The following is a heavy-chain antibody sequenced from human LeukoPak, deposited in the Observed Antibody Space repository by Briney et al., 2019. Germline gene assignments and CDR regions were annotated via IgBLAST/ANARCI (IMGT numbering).Heavy chain of an antibody. CDR3: ARGADYYGSGSFNGMDV. V-gene: IGHV4-59*01. CDR2: IYYSGST. J-gene: IGHJ6*02. D-gene: IGHD3-10*01. Sequence: SETLSLTCTVSGVSISSNYWSWIRQPPGKGLEWIGYIYYSGSTNYNPSLKSRVTISVDTSKNQFSLKLTSVTAADTAVYYCARGADYYGSGSFNGMDVWGQGTTVTVSS. CDR1: GVSISSNY.